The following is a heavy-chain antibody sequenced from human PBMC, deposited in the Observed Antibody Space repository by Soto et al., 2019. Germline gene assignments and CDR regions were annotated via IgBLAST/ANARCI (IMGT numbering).Heavy chain of an antibody. D-gene: IGHD5-18*01. CDR3: AGLTMVTVWFDP. Sequence: GASVKVSCKASGYTFTSYDINWVRQATGQGLEWMGWISAYNGNTNYAQKLQGRVTMTTDASTSTAYMELRSLRSDDTAVYYCAGLTMVTVWFDPWGQGTLVTVSS. V-gene: IGHV1-18*01. CDR1: GYTFTSYD. CDR2: ISAYNGNT. J-gene: IGHJ5*02.